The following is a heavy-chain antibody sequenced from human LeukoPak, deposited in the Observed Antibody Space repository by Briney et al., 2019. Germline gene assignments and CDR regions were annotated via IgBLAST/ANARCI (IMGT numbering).Heavy chain of an antibody. CDR2: INLSGST. J-gene: IGHJ4*02. V-gene: IGHV4-34*01. CDR3: ARGVARYCSGGSCSRGTFDY. CDR1: GGSVSGYY. D-gene: IGHD2-15*01. Sequence: SETLSLTCAVYGGSVSGYYWGWIRQPPGKGLGWIGEINLSGSTNYNPSLKSRVTITVDTSKNQFSLKLSSVPAADTAVYYCARGVARYCSGGSCSRGTFDYWGQGTLVTVSS.